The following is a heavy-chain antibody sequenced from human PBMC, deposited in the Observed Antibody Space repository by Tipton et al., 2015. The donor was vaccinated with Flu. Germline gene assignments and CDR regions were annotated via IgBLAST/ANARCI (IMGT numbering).Heavy chain of an antibody. D-gene: IGHD1-26*01. V-gene: IGHV4-38-2*01. CDR2: VHRTGNP. J-gene: IGHJ6*02. CDR3: ARGEIVEGPVTMGRDPYNYHGMDV. CDR1: GDSIGSDYF. Sequence: TLSLTCSVSGDSIGSDYFWGWIRQPPGQGLEWIGNVHRTGNPYSNPSLKSRVTISVDTSRNQFSLRLSSMTVADTAVYYCARGEIVEGPVTMGRDPYNYHGMDVWGQGTTVSV.